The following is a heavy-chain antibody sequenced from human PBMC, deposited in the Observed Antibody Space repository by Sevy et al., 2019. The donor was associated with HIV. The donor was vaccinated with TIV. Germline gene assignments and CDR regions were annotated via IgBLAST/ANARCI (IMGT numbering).Heavy chain of an antibody. V-gene: IGHV2-5*02. D-gene: IGHD4-17*01. CDR3: AHSLYGDYIGGYFDY. Sequence: SGPTLVNPTQTLTLTCTFSGFSLSTSGVGVGWIRQPPGKALEWLALIYWDDNKRYSPSLRSRLTITKETSKNQVVLKMPNMDPVDTATYYCAHSLYGDYIGGYFDYWGQGTLVTVSS. CDR2: IYWDDNK. J-gene: IGHJ4*02. CDR1: GFSLSTSGVG.